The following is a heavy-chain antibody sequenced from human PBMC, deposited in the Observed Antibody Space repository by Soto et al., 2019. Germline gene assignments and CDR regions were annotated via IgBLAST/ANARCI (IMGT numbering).Heavy chain of an antibody. J-gene: IGHJ5*02. CDR2: ISHTDRLT. CDR1: GFTFSYYE. CDR3: ARDTGRASADL. D-gene: IGHD6-13*01. Sequence: EVQLAESGGDLVQPGGSLRLSCVGSGFTFSYYEMNWVRQAPGKGLERVAFISHTDRLTHYPDSVKGRFTISRDNAKNSLSLQMTSLRVEDSGVYYCARDTGRASADLWGQGTLGSVAS. V-gene: IGHV3-48*03.